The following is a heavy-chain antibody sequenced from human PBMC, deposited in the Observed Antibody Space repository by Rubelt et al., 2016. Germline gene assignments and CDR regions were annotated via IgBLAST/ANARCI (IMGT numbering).Heavy chain of an antibody. D-gene: IGHD2-2*02. CDR1: GFTFSSYG. CDR3: APRYCSSTSCYTGYFQH. Sequence: QVQLVESGGGVVQPGRSLRLSCAASGFTFSSYGMHWVRQAPGKGLEWVAFIRYDGSNKYYADSLKGRFTISRDNSKNTLYLQMNSLRAEDTAVYYCAPRYCSSTSCYTGYFQHWGQGTLVTVSS. J-gene: IGHJ1*01. V-gene: IGHV3-30*02. CDR2: IRYDGSNK.